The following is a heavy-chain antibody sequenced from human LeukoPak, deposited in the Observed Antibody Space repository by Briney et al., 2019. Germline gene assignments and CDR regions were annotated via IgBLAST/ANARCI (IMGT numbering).Heavy chain of an antibody. J-gene: IGHJ4*02. CDR2: ISYDGSNK. CDR1: GFTFSSYA. Sequence: PGGSLRLSCAASGFTFSSYAMHWVRQAPGKGLEWVAVISYDGSNKYYADSVKGRFTISRDNSKNTLYLQMNSLRAEDTAVYYCAKDGPDSSLDYWGQGTLVTVSS. D-gene: IGHD3-22*01. CDR3: AKDGPDSSLDY. V-gene: IGHV3-30-3*01.